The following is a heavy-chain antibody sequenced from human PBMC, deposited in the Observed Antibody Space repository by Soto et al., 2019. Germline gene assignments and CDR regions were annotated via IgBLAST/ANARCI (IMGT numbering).Heavy chain of an antibody. J-gene: IGHJ4*02. D-gene: IGHD6-13*01. CDR3: ARKGRSGSWRYYFDY. CDR2: IIPIFGTA. Sequence: SVKVSCKASGGTFSGYAISWVRQAPGQGLEWMGGIIPIFGTANYAQKFQGRVTITADESTSTAYMELSSLRSEDTAVYYRARKGRSGSWRYYFDYWGQGTLVTVSS. V-gene: IGHV1-69*13. CDR1: GGTFSGYA.